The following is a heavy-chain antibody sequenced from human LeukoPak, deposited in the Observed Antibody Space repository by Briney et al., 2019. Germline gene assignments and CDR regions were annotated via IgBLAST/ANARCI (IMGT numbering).Heavy chain of an antibody. CDR3: AGGYSRSWYFW. V-gene: IGHV4-59*01. Sequence: SEPLSLTCTVSGGSISSYYWSWIRQPPGKGREGIGSIYYRGSTNYNPPVKSRVTISVDASKHQFSLTLSSVPAADADVYFCAGGYSRSWYFWWGQGTLVAVCS. CDR1: GGSISSYY. J-gene: IGHJ4*02. CDR2: IYYRGST. D-gene: IGHD6-13*01.